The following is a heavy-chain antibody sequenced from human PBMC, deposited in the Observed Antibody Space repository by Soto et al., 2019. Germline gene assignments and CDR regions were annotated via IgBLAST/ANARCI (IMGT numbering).Heavy chain of an antibody. D-gene: IGHD1-26*01. Sequence: PSETLSLTCTVSGGSISSSSYYWSWIRQHPGKGLEWIGYIYYSGSTYYNPSLKSRVTISVDTSKNQFSLKLSSVTAADTAVYYCAGIYSGSPGGTLRYWGQGTLVTVSS. CDR3: AGIYSGSPGGTLRY. V-gene: IGHV4-31*03. CDR1: GGSISSSSYY. J-gene: IGHJ4*02. CDR2: IYYSGST.